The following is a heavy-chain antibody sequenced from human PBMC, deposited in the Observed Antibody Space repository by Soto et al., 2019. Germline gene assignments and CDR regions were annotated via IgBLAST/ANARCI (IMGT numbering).Heavy chain of an antibody. V-gene: IGHV1-69*06. D-gene: IGHD3-22*01. Sequence: GTSVEVSCKASGGTFSSYAISWVRQAPGQGLELMGGIIPIFGTANYAQKFQGRVTITADKSTSTAYMELSSLRSEDTAVYYCAGTTNDYYDSSGYLWYNWFDPWGQGTLVPVSS. J-gene: IGHJ5*02. CDR2: IIPIFGTA. CDR1: GGTFSSYA. CDR3: AGTTNDYYDSSGYLWYNWFDP.